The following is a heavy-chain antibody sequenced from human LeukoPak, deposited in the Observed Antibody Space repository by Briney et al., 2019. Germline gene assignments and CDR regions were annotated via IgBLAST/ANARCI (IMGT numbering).Heavy chain of an antibody. Sequence: SETLSLTCAVYGGSFSGYYWSWIRQPPGKGLEWIGEISHSGSTNYNPSLKSRVTISVDTSKNQFSLKLSSVTAADTAVYYCARRTPENAFDIWGQGTMVTVSS. J-gene: IGHJ3*02. CDR3: ARRTPENAFDI. CDR1: GGSFSGYY. V-gene: IGHV4-34*01. D-gene: IGHD1-1*01. CDR2: ISHSGST.